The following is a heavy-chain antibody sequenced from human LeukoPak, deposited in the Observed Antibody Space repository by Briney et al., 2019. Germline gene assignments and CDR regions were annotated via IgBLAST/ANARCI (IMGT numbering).Heavy chain of an antibody. CDR1: GGSISSSSYY. CDR3: ARDTRYYYDSSGYYYVQLFDY. CDR2: IYYSGST. J-gene: IGHJ4*02. Sequence: SETQSLTCTVSGGSISSSSYYWGWIRQPPGKGLEWIGSIYYSGSTYYNPSLKSRVTISVDTSKNQFSLKLSSVTAADTAVYYCARDTRYYYDSSGYYYVQLFDYWGQGTLVTVSS. V-gene: IGHV4-39*07. D-gene: IGHD3-22*01.